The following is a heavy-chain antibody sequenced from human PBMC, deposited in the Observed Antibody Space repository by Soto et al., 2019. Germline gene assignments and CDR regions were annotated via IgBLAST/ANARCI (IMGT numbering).Heavy chain of an antibody. CDR2: IIPILGIA. V-gene: IGHV1-69*02. CDR1: GGTFISYT. Sequence: ASVKVSCKASGGTFISYTISWVRQAPGQGLEWMGRIIPILGIANYAQKFQGRVTITADKSTSTAYMELSSLRSEDTAVYYCASSGYCSGGSCWPRAIDYWGQGTLVTVSS. D-gene: IGHD2-15*01. J-gene: IGHJ4*02. CDR3: ASSGYCSGGSCWPRAIDY.